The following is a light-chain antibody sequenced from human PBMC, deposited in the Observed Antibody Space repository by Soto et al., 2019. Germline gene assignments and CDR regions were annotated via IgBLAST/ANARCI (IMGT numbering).Light chain of an antibody. CDR3: QQGYTSAIT. V-gene: IGKV1-39*01. J-gene: IGKJ5*01. CDR1: LSIRNL. CDR2: AAS. Sequence: DIQLTQSPSTLSAAVGDSVTITCRASLSIRNLLAWYQQKPGKAPKLLIYAASNLPSGVPTRFSGSGSGTDFTLTVNSLQHEDFATYYCQQGYTSAITFGQGTRLEIK.